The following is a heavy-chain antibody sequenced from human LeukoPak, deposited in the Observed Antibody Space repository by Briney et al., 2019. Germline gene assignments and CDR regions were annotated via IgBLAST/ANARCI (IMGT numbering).Heavy chain of an antibody. CDR1: GGTFSSYA. CDR2: IIPIFGTA. J-gene: IGHJ6*03. D-gene: IGHD3-3*01. CDR3: ARNEFWSGYYGYYYYYMDV. Sequence: ASVKVSCKASGGTFSSYAISWVRPAAGQGLEWMGGIIPIFGTANYKQKFKGRVTISVDASKNTVYLKLSSLRSEDTAVYYCARNEFWSGYYGYYYYYMDVWGKGTTVTVSS. V-gene: IGHV1-69*13.